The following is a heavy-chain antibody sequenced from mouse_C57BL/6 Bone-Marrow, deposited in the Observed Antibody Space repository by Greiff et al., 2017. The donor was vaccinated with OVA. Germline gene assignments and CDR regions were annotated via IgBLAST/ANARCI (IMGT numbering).Heavy chain of an antibody. V-gene: IGHV6-6*01. CDR2: IRNKANNHAT. CDR1: GFTFSDAW. Sequence: EVKLEESGGGLVQPGGSMKLSCAASGFTFSDAWMDWVRQSPEKGLEWVAEIRNKANNHATYYAESVKGRFTIPRDDSKSGVYLQMNSLRAEDTSIYYCTRYRNYYGSSVYAMDYWGQGTSVTVSS. CDR3: TRYRNYYGSSVYAMDY. J-gene: IGHJ4*01. D-gene: IGHD1-1*01.